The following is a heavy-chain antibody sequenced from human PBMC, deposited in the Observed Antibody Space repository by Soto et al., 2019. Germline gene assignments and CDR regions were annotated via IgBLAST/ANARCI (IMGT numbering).Heavy chain of an antibody. CDR3: VRVPTGGYAFSFDDY. V-gene: IGHV3-74*01. CDR2: INSDGSTT. J-gene: IGHJ4*02. Sequence: EVQLVESGGGLVQPGGSLRLSCAASGFTFSSYWMHWVRQAPGKGLVWVSRINSDGSTTTYADSVKGRFTISRDNAKNTLYLQMNSLRAEDTAVYYCVRVPTGGYAFSFDDYWGQGTLVTVSS. D-gene: IGHD5-12*01. CDR1: GFTFSSYW.